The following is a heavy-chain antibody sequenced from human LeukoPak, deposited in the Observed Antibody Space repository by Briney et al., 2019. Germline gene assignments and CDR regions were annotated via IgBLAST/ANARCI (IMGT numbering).Heavy chain of an antibody. V-gene: IGHV3-21*05. CDR1: GFTFSLYA. Sequence: GGSLRLSCAACGFTFSLYAMNWVRQAPGKGLEWISYINSGGDDIHYAASVKGRFTISRDDARNTLYLQLSSLRAEDTAVYYCARDTIQPGLIDDWGQGTLVTVSS. CDR2: INSGGDDI. J-gene: IGHJ4*01. CDR3: ARDTIQPGLIDD. D-gene: IGHD2-2*01.